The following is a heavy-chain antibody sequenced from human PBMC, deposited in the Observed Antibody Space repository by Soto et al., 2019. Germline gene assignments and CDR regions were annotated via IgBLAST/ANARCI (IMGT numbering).Heavy chain of an antibody. D-gene: IGHD6-19*01. CDR1: GFTFSSYS. CDR3: ARDGLSAVAGTNFQH. Sequence: GGSLRLSCAASGFTFSSYSTNWVRQAPGKGLEWVSSISSSSSYIYYADSVKGRFTISRDNAKNSLYLQMNSLRAEDTAVYYCARDGLSAVAGTNFQHWGQGTLVTVSS. V-gene: IGHV3-21*01. CDR2: ISSSSSYI. J-gene: IGHJ1*01.